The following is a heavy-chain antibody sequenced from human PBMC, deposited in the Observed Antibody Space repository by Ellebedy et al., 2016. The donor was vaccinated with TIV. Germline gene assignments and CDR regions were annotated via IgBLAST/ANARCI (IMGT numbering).Heavy chain of an antibody. CDR3: ARGQYTASWDYFDL. D-gene: IGHD2-2*02. CDR1: GYTFTNYA. J-gene: IGHJ2*01. V-gene: IGHV1-18*01. Sequence: AASVKVSCKASGYTFTNYALNWARQAPGQGLEWMGWISGYNGNTNSAQQFQGRVTMTADTSTGKAYMELRGLKSDDTAIYYCARGQYTASWDYFDLWGRGTLVTVSS. CDR2: ISGYNGNT.